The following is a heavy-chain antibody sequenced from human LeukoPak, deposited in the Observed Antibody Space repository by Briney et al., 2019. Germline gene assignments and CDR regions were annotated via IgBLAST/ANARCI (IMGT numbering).Heavy chain of an antibody. Sequence: PSETLSLTCTVSGGSISSSSYYWGWIRQPPGKGLEWIGSIYYSGSTYYNPSLKSRVTISVDTSKNQFSLKLSSVTAADTAVYYCASSIYDYVWGGYRLPVDYWGQGTLVTVSS. CDR1: GGSISSSSYY. CDR3: ASSIYDYVWGGYRLPVDY. CDR2: IYYSGST. V-gene: IGHV4-39*01. J-gene: IGHJ4*02. D-gene: IGHD3-16*02.